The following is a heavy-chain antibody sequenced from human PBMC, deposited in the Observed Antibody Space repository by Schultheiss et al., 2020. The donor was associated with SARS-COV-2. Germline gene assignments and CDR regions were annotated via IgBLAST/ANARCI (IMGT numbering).Heavy chain of an antibody. V-gene: IGHV1-69*04. CDR1: GYSFTSYG. CDR3: ARLPLGMATIYYYYGMDV. Sequence: SVKVSCKASGYSFTSYGISWVRQAPGQGLEWMGRIIPILGIANYAQKFQGRVTITADKSTSTAYMELSSLRSEDTAVYYCARLPLGMATIYYYYGMDVWGQGTTVTVSS. J-gene: IGHJ6*02. D-gene: IGHD5-24*01. CDR2: IIPILGIA.